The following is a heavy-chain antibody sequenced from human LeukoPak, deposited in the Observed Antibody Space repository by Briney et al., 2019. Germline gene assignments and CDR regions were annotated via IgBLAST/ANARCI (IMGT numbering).Heavy chain of an antibody. J-gene: IGHJ1*01. D-gene: IGHD3-10*01. Sequence: GGSLRLSCAASGATLSGYSMSWVRQAPGEGLEWVSYITTSSTSIYYADSVKGRFTISRDNSKNTLYLQMNSLRAEDTAVYYCAKPPGALGYFQHWGQGTLVTVSS. CDR2: ITTSSTSI. CDR1: GATLSGYS. V-gene: IGHV3-23*01. CDR3: AKPPGALGYFQH.